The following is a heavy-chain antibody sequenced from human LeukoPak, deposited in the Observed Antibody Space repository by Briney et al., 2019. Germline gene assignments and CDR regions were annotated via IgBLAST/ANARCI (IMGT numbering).Heavy chain of an antibody. V-gene: IGHV3-48*01. J-gene: IGHJ3*02. CDR1: GFTFSSYS. D-gene: IGHD5-12*01. CDR3: ARSYGYGDAFDI. CDR2: ISSSSSTI. Sequence: GGSLRLSCAASGFTFSSYSMNWVRQAPGKGLEWVSYISSSSSTIYYADSVKGRFTISRDNAKNSLYLQMDSLRAEDTAVYYCARSYGYGDAFDIWGQGTMVTVSS.